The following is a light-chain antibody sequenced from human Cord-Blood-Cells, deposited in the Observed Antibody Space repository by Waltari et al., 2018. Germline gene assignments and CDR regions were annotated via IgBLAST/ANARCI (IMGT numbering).Light chain of an antibody. V-gene: IGKV3-15*01. CDR1: QSVSSN. Sequence: EIVMTQSPATLSVSPGERATLSCRASQSVSSNLAWYQQKPGQAPRLLIYGASTRATGIPDRFSGSGSGTDFTLKISRVEAEDVGVYYCMQGTHWPMYSFGQGTKLEIK. J-gene: IGKJ2*03. CDR3: MQGTHWPMYS. CDR2: GAS.